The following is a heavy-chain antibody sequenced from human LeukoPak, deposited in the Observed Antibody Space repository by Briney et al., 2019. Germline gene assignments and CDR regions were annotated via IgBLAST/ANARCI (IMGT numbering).Heavy chain of an antibody. CDR3: AREGTYYDFWSGYRI. CDR2: IYHSGST. D-gene: IGHD3-3*01. V-gene: IGHV4-30-2*01. J-gene: IGHJ4*02. Sequence: SETLSLTCTVSGGSISSGGYYWSWIRQPPGKGLEWIGYIYHSGSTYYNPSLKSRVTISVDRSKNQFSLKLSSVTAADTAVYYCAREGTYYDFWSGYRIWGQGTLVTVSS. CDR1: GGSISSGGYY.